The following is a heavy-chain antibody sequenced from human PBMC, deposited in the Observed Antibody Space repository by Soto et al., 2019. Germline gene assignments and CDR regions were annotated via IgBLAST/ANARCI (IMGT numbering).Heavy chain of an antibody. J-gene: IGHJ6*02. V-gene: IGHV1-69*13. CDR3: ARITRVLRYVGRGFADGHYGMDV. D-gene: IGHD3-9*01. CDR2: IIPIFGTA. Sequence: SVKVSCKASGGTFSSYAISWVRQAPGQGLEWMGGIIPIFGTANYAQKFQGRVTITADESTSTAYMELSSLRSEDTAVYYCARITRVLRYVGRGFADGHYGMDVWGQGTTVPVAS. CDR1: GGTFSSYA.